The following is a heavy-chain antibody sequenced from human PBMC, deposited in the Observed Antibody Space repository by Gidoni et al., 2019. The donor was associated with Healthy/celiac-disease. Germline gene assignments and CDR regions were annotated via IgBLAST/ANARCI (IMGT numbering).Heavy chain of an antibody. V-gene: IGHV3-21*01. CDR2: ISSSSSYI. CDR1: GFTFSSYS. Sequence: EVQLVESGGGLVKPGGSLRLSCAASGFTFSSYSMNWVRQAPGKGLEWVSSISSSSSYIYYADSVKGRFTISRDNAKNSLYLQMNSLRAEDTAVYYCARVNYYDSSGYYYLAGAFDIWGQGTMVTVSS. CDR3: ARVNYYDSSGYYYLAGAFDI. D-gene: IGHD3-22*01. J-gene: IGHJ3*02.